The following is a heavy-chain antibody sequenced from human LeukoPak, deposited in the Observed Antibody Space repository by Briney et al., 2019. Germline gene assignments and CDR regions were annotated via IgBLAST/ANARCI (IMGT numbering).Heavy chain of an antibody. CDR3: AREVGGYCSSTSCYTWFDP. J-gene: IGHJ5*02. D-gene: IGHD2-2*02. Sequence: SETLSLTCTVSGGSISSYYWSWIRQPPGKGLEWIGYIYYSGSTNYNPSLKSRVTISVDTSKNQFSLKLSSVTAADTAVYYCAREVGGYCSSTSCYTWFDPWGQGTLVTVSS. CDR2: IYYSGST. CDR1: GGSISSYY. V-gene: IGHV4-59*01.